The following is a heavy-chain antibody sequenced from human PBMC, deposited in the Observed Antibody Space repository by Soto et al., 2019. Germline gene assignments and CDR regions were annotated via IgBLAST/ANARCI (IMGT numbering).Heavy chain of an antibody. CDR2: IDGSSDYT. CDR1: GFLFTDYY. J-gene: IGHJ4*02. D-gene: IGHD2-8*01. V-gene: IGHV3-11*06. Sequence: GGSLRLSCRASGFLFTDYYMSWIRQPPGKGLEWLAYIDGSSDYTNSADSVKGRFTISRDNAKNSVFLQMNNLRADDTAVYYCARDLRFSSTNYFDFWGRGILVTVSS. CDR3: ARDLRFSSTNYFDF.